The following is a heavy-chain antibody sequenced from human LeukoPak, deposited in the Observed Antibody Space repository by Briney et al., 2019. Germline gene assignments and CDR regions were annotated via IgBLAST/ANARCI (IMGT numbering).Heavy chain of an antibody. CDR2: IIPRVDIT. CDR3: ATARMHDY. V-gene: IGHV1-69*02. Sequence: SVKVSCRASAGTFGSDIINWVRQAPGQGLEWMGRIIPRVDITNYAQKFQDRVTITADRSTSTVYMELSTLRSDDTAVYYCATARMHDYWGQGTQVTVSS. D-gene: IGHD5-24*01. CDR1: AGTFGSDI. J-gene: IGHJ4*02.